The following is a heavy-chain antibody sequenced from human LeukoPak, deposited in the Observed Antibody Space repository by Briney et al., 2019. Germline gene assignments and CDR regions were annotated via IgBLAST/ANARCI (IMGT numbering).Heavy chain of an antibody. CDR2: ISGRGDST. CDR1: GFTFSSYA. V-gene: IGHV3-23*01. J-gene: IGHJ4*02. Sequence: GGSLRLSCAASGFTFSSYAMSWVRQAPGKGLEWVSTISGRGDSTYYADSVKGRFTISRDNSKNTLYLQMNSLRAEDTAVYYCAKGGYCSSTSCSDYWGQGTLVTVSS. CDR3: AKGGYCSSTSCSDY. D-gene: IGHD2-2*01.